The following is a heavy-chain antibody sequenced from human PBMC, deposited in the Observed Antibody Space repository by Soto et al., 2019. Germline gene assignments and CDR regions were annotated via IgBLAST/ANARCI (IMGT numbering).Heavy chain of an antibody. CDR1: GYTFTNYG. CDR3: ARVRFGDPFDF. V-gene: IGHV1-18*01. J-gene: IGHJ4*02. CDR2: FNPANRNT. D-gene: IGHD2-21*02. Sequence: QVQLVQSGAEVKRPGTSVKVSCKVSGYTFTNYGINWVRQAPGQGLEWVGWFNPANRNTNYAQKFQDRVSMITDTSTNTAYMELRGLRSDDTAVYYCARVRFGDPFDFWGQGTLVTVSS.